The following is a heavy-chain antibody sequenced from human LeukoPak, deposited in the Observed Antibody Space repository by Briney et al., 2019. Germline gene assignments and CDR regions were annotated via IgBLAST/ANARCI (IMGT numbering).Heavy chain of an antibody. D-gene: IGHD3-10*01. CDR1: GYTFTSYG. J-gene: IGHJ4*01. Sequence: ASVKVSCKASGYTFTSYGISWVRQAPGQGLEWMGWNSAYNGNTNYAQKLQGRVTMTTDTSTSTAYMELRSLRSDDTAVYYCARDPLWFGELLRPEQRFDYWGHGTLVTVSS. V-gene: IGHV1-18*04. CDR2: NSAYNGNT. CDR3: ARDPLWFGELLRPEQRFDY.